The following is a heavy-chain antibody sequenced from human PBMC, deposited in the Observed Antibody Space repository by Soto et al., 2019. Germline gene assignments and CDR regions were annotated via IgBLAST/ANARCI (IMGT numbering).Heavy chain of an antibody. V-gene: IGHV4-34*02. J-gene: IGHJ3*02. D-gene: IGHD3-9*01. CDR3: AGETSDYDILTGPTTFDI. Sequence: QVQLQQWGAGLLKPSETLSLTCAVSGGSFSGYYWNWIRQPPGKGLEWIGEIDHTGGTTYNPSLESRITISVDTSKRQISLRLTSLTAADSAVYYCAGETSDYDILTGPTTFDIWGQGTMVTVSS. CDR2: IDHTGGT. CDR1: GGSFSGYY.